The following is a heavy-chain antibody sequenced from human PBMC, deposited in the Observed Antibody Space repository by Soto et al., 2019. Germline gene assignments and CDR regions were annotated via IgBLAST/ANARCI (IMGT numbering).Heavy chain of an antibody. V-gene: IGHV4-30-4*01. CDR1: GASIRSTDYY. Sequence: SETLSLTCTVSGASIRSTDYYWGWIRQAPGKGLEWIGYVYYTGSTYYNPSLMSRLTISVDTSKNQFSLKLTSVTAAETAVYYCVRTARQGAVAPHWFDRWGQGTQVTVSS. CDR3: VRTARQGAVAPHWFDR. CDR2: VYYTGST. D-gene: IGHD2-21*02. J-gene: IGHJ5*02.